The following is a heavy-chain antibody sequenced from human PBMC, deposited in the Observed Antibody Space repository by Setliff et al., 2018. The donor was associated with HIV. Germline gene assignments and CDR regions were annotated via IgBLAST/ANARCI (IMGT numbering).Heavy chain of an antibody. CDR3: ARDFGGYCSSMSCPGLFDP. D-gene: IGHD2-2*01. V-gene: IGHV1-69*05. Sequence: SVKVSCKASGGTFSSYAISWVRQAPGQGLEWMGGIIPNSGTVNYAQKFWGRVTITTHESTSTAYMELSSLRSEDTAVYYCARDFGGYCSSMSCPGLFDPWGQGTLVTVS. CDR1: GGTFSSYA. J-gene: IGHJ5*02. CDR2: IIPNSGTV.